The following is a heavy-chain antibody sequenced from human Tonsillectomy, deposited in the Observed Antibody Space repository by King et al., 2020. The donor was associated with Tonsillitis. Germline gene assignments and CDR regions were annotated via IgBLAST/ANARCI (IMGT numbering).Heavy chain of an antibody. J-gene: IGHJ4*02. Sequence: DVQLVESGGGLVQPGGSLRLSCAASGFTFSNYWMSWVRQAPGKGLEWVANIKQDGSEKYYVDSVKGRFTISRDNAKNSLFLQINSLRVEDTAVYYCARASSYYYVTSGYYPDFDYWGQGTLVTVSS. V-gene: IGHV3-7*01. CDR2: IKQDGSEK. CDR1: GFTFSNYW. D-gene: IGHD3-22*01. CDR3: ARASSYYYVTSGYYPDFDY.